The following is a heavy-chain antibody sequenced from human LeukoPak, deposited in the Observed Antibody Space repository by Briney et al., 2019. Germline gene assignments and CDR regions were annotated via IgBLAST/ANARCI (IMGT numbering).Heavy chain of an antibody. CDR3: ARDSETWIVATASYYYYGMDV. Sequence: ASVKVSCKASGYTFTSYGISWVRQAPGQGLEWMGWISAYNGNTNYAQKLQGRVTMTTDTSTSTAYMELRSLRSDDTAVYYCARDSETWIVATASYYYYGMDVWGQGTTVTVSS. D-gene: IGHD5-12*01. V-gene: IGHV1-18*01. CDR2: ISAYNGNT. CDR1: GYTFTSYG. J-gene: IGHJ6*02.